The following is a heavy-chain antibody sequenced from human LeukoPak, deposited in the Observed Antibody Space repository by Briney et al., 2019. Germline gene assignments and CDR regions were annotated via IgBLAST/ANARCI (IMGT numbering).Heavy chain of an antibody. CDR3: ARGDVAVEWLFPSYYFDF. CDR1: GFTFSTYW. J-gene: IGHJ4*02. D-gene: IGHD3-3*01. CDR2: IKRDGSEK. Sequence: GESLRLSCAASGFTFSTYWMSWVRQAPGKGLEWVANIKRDGSEKYYVDSVKGRFTISRDNAKNSLYLQMNSLRAEDTAAYYCARGDVAVEWLFPSYYFDFWGQGTLVTVSS. V-gene: IGHV3-7*04.